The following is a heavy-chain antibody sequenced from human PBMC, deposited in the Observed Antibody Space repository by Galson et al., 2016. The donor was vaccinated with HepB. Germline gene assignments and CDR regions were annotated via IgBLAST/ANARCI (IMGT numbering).Heavy chain of an antibody. D-gene: IGHD1-26*01. CDR3: AKEFLGVSGTAGFDH. Sequence: SLRLSCAASGFTVGNNYMSWVRQAPGKGLEWISAITRGGGTYYAGSVKGRFTISRDNFKNTVYLQMNSLRAEDTALYYCAKEFLGVSGTAGFDHWGQGAMVSVSS. CDR2: ITRGGGT. CDR1: GFTVGNNY. V-gene: IGHV3-53*01. J-gene: IGHJ4*02.